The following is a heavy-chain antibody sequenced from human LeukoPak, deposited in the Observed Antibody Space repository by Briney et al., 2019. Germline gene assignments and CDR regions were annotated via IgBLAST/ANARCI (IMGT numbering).Heavy chain of an antibody. J-gene: IGHJ6*02. V-gene: IGHV1-18*01. CDR3: ARLPSHCSGSRCRSLHYGLDV. CDR2: ISAYNDYT. CDR1: GYTFRNFG. D-gene: IGHD2-15*01. Sequence: ASVKVSCKASGYTFRNFGVSWVRQAPGQGLEWMGWISAYNDYTNYEQKFQGRVTMIADTSTGTAYMEMRSLRSDDTAVYYCARLPSHCSGSRCRSLHYGLDVWGQGTTVTVTS.